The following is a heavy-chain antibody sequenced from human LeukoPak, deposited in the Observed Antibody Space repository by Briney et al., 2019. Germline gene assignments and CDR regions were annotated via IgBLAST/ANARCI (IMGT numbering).Heavy chain of an antibody. CDR2: ISSSSSTI. CDR1: GFTFSSYS. Sequence: GGSLRLSCAASGFTFSSYSMNWVRQAPGKGLEWVSYISSSSSTIYYADSVKGRFTISRDNAKNSLYLQMNSLKTEDTAVYYCARGGSYVAFDIWGQGTMVTVSS. V-gene: IGHV3-48*04. D-gene: IGHD1-26*01. J-gene: IGHJ3*02. CDR3: ARGGSYVAFDI.